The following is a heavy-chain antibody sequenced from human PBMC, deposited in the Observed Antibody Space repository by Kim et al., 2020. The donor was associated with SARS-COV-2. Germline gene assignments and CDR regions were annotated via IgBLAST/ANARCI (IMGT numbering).Heavy chain of an antibody. V-gene: IGHV3-11*04. CDR3: ARGPNYSPFDY. CDR2: K. D-gene: IGHD4-4*01. J-gene: IGHJ4*02. Sequence: KYSAAAVRGGCTISRDNDKSALFLQRNSLRAEDTAVYYCARGPNYSPFDYWGQGTLVTVSS.